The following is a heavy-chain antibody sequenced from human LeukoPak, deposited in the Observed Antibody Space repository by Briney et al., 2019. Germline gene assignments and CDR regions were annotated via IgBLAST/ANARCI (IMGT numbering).Heavy chain of an antibody. CDR2: IKEDGSAT. D-gene: IGHD1-1*01. V-gene: IGHV3-7*04. Sequence: GGSLRLSCAASGFTFSTYWMTWVRQAPGKGPEWVANIKEDGSATYYVDSVKGRFAISRDNAKKSLYLQMNSLRAEDTAVYYCARDSPGYLAYDSWGQGTLVTVSS. CDR3: ARDSPGYLAYDS. CDR1: GFTFSTYW. J-gene: IGHJ4*02.